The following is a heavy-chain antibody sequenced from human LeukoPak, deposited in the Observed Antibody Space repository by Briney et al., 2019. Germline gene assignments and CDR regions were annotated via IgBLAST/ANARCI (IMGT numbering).Heavy chain of an antibody. Sequence: ASVKASCKASGYTFLRYGLIGLRQAPGQGVEWMGWISPLDWNTKYVQKPQRTITMTIDTSTSSAYMDLRSLRSDDTAVYYCARDDGYSYRKGVDRFDYWGQGTLVTVSS. D-gene: IGHD5-18*01. CDR1: GYTFLRYG. CDR2: ISPLDWNT. V-gene: IGHV1-18*01. CDR3: ARDDGYSYRKGVDRFDY. J-gene: IGHJ4*02.